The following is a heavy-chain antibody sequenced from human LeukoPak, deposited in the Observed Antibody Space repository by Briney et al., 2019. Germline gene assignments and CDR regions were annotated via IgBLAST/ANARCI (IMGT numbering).Heavy chain of an antibody. J-gene: IGHJ6*03. D-gene: IGHD2-2*01. CDR3: ARLQGSVAPDSGYYYSYYMDV. CDR1: GDSISSYY. CDR2: IHVSGNT. V-gene: IGHV4-4*07. Sequence: KPSETLSLTCTVSGDSISSYYWNWIRQPAGNGLEWVGRIHVSGNTFYNPSLESRVTMSADTSKNQFSLNLSSVTAADTAVYYCARLQGSVAPDSGYYYSYYMDVWGKGTTVTVSS.